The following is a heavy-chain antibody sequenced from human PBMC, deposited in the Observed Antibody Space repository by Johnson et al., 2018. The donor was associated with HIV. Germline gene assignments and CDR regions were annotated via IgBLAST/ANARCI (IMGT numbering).Heavy chain of an antibody. CDR3: AIIWNHTFDI. CDR2: IRSDGTNK. CDR1: GFTFSSYG. V-gene: IGHV3-30*02. Sequence: QVQLVESGGGVVQPGGSLRLSCAASGFTFSSYGMHWVRQAPGKGLEWVAFIRSDGTNKYYADFVKGRFSISRDNSKNTLYLQMNSLRAEDTAVYYCAIIWNHTFDIWGQGTMVTVSA. J-gene: IGHJ3*02. D-gene: IGHD1-14*01.